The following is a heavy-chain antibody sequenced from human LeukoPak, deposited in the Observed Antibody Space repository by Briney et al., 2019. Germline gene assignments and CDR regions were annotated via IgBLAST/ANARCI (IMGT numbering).Heavy chain of an antibody. CDR1: GYTFTSYY. D-gene: IGHD3-22*01. CDR2: INPSGGST. Sequence: ASAKVSCKASGYTFTSYYMHWVRQAPGQGLEWMGIINPSGGSTSYAQKFQGRVTMTRDTSTSTVYMELSSLRSEDTAVYYCARTGHYYDSSGYLDYWGQGTLVTVSS. CDR3: ARTGHYYDSSGYLDY. J-gene: IGHJ4*02. V-gene: IGHV1-46*01.